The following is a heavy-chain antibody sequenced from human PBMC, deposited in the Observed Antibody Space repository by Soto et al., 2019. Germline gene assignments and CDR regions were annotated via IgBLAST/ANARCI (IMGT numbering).Heavy chain of an antibody. V-gene: IGHV3-30*03. CDR3: ATLDYEGAVH. D-gene: IGHD3-22*01. J-gene: IGHJ4*02. CDR1: GFTFSKYG. Sequence: XGSLRLSCAASGFTFSKYGVHWVRQAPGQGLEWVALISYDGRNIDYADAVKGRFTISRDNSKNSVYLQMNSLRSEDTAVYYCATLDYEGAVHWGQGTRVTVSS. CDR2: ISYDGRNI.